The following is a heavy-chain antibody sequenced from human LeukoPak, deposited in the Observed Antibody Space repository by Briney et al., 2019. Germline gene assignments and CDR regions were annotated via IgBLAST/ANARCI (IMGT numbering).Heavy chain of an antibody. CDR3: ERDLDSNWGAASDY. CDR2: INPNSGGT. V-gene: IGHV1-2*02. CDR1: GYTFTGYY. Sequence: ASVKVSCKASGYTFTGYYMHWVRQAPGQGLEWMGWINPNSGGTNYAQKFQGRVTMTRDTSISTAYMELSRLRSDDTAVYYCERDLDSNWGAASDYWGQGTLVTVSS. J-gene: IGHJ4*02. D-gene: IGHD4-11*01.